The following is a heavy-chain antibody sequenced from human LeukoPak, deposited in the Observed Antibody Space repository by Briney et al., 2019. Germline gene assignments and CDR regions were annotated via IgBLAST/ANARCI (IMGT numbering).Heavy chain of an antibody. J-gene: IGHJ4*02. CDR2: ISYDGSRT. CDR3: ARDSTYYYSSGSSGPHYFDY. D-gene: IGHD3-10*01. V-gene: IGHV3-30*01. Sequence: GGSLRLSRAASGVTFTEYAMHCVRQAPGKGLEWVALISYDGSRTEYADSVKGRFTISRDNSRNTLYLRLNSLGPEDAAVYYCARDSTYYYSSGSSGPHYFDYWGQGALVTVSS. CDR1: GVTFTEYA.